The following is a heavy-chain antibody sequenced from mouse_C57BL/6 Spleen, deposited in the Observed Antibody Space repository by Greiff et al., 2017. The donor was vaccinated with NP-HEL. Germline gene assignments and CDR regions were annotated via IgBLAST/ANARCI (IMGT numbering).Heavy chain of an antibody. J-gene: IGHJ3*01. CDR3: ARSDGFAY. Sequence: QVHVKQSGAELARPGASVKMSCKASGYTFTSYTMHWVKQRPGQGLEWIGYINPSSGYTKYNQKFKDKATLTADKSSSTAYMQLSSLTSEDSAVXYCARSDGFAYWGQGTLVTVSA. V-gene: IGHV1-4*01. CDR2: INPSSGYT. CDR1: GYTFTSYT.